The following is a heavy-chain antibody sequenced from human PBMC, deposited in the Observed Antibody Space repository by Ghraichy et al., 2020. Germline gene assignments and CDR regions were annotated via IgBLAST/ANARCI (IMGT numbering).Heavy chain of an antibody. CDR3: ARATIWGGMDV. J-gene: IGHJ6*02. V-gene: IGHV4-34*01. D-gene: IGHD3-16*01. CDR2: VNHAGST. Sequence: SETLSLTCAVYGESISGYIWTWIRQPPGKGLEWIGEVNHAGSTNYNVSLKSRLTISVDTSKSQFSLKLTSVTAADTALYYCARATIWGGMDVWGQGTTVTVSS. CDR1: GESISGYI.